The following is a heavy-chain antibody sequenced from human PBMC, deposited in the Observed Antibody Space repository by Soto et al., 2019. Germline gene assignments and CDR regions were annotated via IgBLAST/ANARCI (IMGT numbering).Heavy chain of an antibody. D-gene: IGHD3-22*01. V-gene: IGHV3-23*01. CDR1: GFTFRNQD. CDR2: ISGRGGVT. CDR3: AKERQFRSYYESAGHYND. Sequence: EVQLLESGGGLVQPGGSLRLTCVGSGFTFRNQDMRWVRQAPGKGLEWVSGISGRGGVTYYADSVKGRFTISRDNSKNTLYLQMNHLRANDTAVYYCAKERQFRSYYESAGHYNDWGQGTLVTVSS. J-gene: IGHJ4*02.